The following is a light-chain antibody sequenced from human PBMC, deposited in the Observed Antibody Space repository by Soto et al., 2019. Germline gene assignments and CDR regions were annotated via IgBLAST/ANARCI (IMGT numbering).Light chain of an antibody. CDR3: AAWDDSLNGWV. Sequence: QSVLTQPPSASEAPRQRVTISCSVSSSNIGTNGVNWYQQLPGKAPKLLIYYDDLLPSGVSDRFSGSKSGTSASLAISGLQSEDEADYYCAAWDDSLNGWVFGGGTKLTVL. J-gene: IGLJ3*02. CDR2: YDD. V-gene: IGLV1-36*01. CDR1: SSNIGTNG.